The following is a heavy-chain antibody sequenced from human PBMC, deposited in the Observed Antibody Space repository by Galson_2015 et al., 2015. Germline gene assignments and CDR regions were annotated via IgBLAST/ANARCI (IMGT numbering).Heavy chain of an antibody. V-gene: IGHV3-11*01. Sequence: SLRLSCAASGFTFSDYYMSWIRQAPGKGLGWVSYISSSGSTIYYADSVKGRFTISRDNAKNSLYLQMNSLRAEDTAVYYCARENTLEGERGYDFDYWGQGTLVTVSS. D-gene: IGHD5-12*01. CDR3: ARENTLEGERGYDFDY. CDR2: ISSSGSTI. J-gene: IGHJ4*02. CDR1: GFTFSDYY.